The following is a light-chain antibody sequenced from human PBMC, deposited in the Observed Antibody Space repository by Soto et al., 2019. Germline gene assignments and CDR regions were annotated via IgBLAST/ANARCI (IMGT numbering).Light chain of an antibody. CDR3: QQYNNWRT. CDR2: GAS. CDR1: QSVSSN. Sequence: EIVMTQSPATLSVSPGERATLSCRASQSVSSNLAWYQQQPGQAPRLLIYGASTRATGIPARFSGSGSGTEFTLTISSLQSEDFAVYYCQQYNNWRTFGQGNKVEIK. J-gene: IGKJ1*01. V-gene: IGKV3-15*01.